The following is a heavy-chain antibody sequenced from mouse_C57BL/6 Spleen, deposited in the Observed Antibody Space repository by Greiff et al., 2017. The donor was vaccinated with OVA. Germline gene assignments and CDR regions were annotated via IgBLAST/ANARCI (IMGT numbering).Heavy chain of an antibody. CDR2: INPSTGGT. CDR3: ARGRNYFDY. V-gene: IGHV1-43*01. CDR1: GYSFTGYY. Sequence: VQLQQSGPELVKPGASVKISCKASGYSFTGYYMHWVKQSSEKSLEWIGEINPSTGGTSSNQKFKGKATLTVYKSSSTAYRQLKSLTSEDSAVYYCARGRNYFDYWGQGTTLTVSS. J-gene: IGHJ2*01.